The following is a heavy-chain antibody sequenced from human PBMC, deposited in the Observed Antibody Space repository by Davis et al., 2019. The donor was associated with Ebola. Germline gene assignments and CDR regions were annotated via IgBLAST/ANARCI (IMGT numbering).Heavy chain of an antibody. D-gene: IGHD1-26*01. CDR1: GFTFDDYT. CDR3: AKDIVAKWELLHYYGMDV. CDR2: ISWDSGST. V-gene: IGHV3-43*01. J-gene: IGHJ6*02. Sequence: GGSLRLSCAASGFTFDDYTMHWVRQAPGKGLEWVSLISWDSGSTYYADSVKGRFTISRDNSKNSLYLQMNSLRTEDTALYYCAKDIVAKWELLHYYGMDVWGQGTTVTVSS.